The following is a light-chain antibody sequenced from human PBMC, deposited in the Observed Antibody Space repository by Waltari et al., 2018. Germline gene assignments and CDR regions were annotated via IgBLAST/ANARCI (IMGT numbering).Light chain of an antibody. CDR1: ESISNN. J-gene: IGKJ1*01. CDR3: QQYNIWPRT. Sequence: EIVMTQSPATLSVSPGERATLSCRANESISNNLAWYQQKPGRAPRLLIYRASTGATGIPARFSGSGSGTEFTLTIGSLQSEDCAVYYCQQYNIWPRTFGQGTKVEIK. V-gene: IGKV3-15*01. CDR2: RAS.